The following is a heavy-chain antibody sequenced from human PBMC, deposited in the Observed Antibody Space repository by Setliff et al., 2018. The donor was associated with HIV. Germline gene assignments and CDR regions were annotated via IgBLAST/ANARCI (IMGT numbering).Heavy chain of an antibody. CDR2: INAGSGNT. CDR1: GYTFTSYS. Sequence: ASVKVSCKASGYTFTSYSLHWVRQAPGQMLEWMGWINAGSGNTKYSQKFQGRVTITRDTSARTAYMELSSLRSEDTAVYYCARVFSGISGWFLFDYWGQGTRVTSPQ. V-gene: IGHV1-3*01. D-gene: IGHD6-19*01. J-gene: IGHJ4*02. CDR3: ARVFSGISGWFLFDY.